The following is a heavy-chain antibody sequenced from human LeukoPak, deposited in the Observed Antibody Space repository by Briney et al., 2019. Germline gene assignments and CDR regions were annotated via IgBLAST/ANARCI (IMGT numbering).Heavy chain of an antibody. D-gene: IGHD3-16*01. CDR1: GFTFSSYG. J-gene: IGHJ4*02. V-gene: IGHV3-48*01. CDR3: AMRSVLDY. CDR2: ISSSSSTI. Sequence: GGSLRLSCAASGFTFSSYGMSWVRQAPGKGLEWVSYISSSSSTIYYADSVKGRFTISRDNAKNSLYLQMNSLRAEDTAVYYCAMRSVLDYWGQGTLVTVSS.